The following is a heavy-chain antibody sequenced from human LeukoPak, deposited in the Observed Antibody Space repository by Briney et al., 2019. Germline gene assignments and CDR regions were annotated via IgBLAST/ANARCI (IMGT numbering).Heavy chain of an antibody. CDR2: IYTSGST. D-gene: IGHD5-24*01. CDR3: ATDQGRRDGRV. V-gene: IGHV4-61*02. J-gene: IGHJ4*02. Sequence: SQTLSLTCTVSGGSISSGSYYWSWIRQPAGKGLEWIGRIYTSGSTNYNPSLKSRITIEVDTSKNQVSLKLSSVHAAGEAVYDCATDQGRRDGRVWGQGTLVTVSS. CDR1: GGSISSGSYY.